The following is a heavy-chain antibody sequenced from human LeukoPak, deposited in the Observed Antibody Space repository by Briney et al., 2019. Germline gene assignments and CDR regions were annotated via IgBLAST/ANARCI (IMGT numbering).Heavy chain of an antibody. CDR2: IYYSGDT. J-gene: IGHJ4*02. D-gene: IGHD3-10*01. CDR3: ARAPGRTSAFYY. V-gene: IGHV4-31*03. CDR1: GDSFSSGGYY. Sequence: PSETLSLTCTVSGDSFSSGGYYWSWIRQHPGKGLEWIGYIYYSGDTFYNPSLKSRVTISVDTSKNQFSLKLSSVTAADTAAYYCARAPGRTSAFYYWGQGTLVTVSS.